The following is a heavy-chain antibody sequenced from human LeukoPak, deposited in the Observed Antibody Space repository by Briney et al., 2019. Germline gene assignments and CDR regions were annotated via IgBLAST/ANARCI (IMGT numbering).Heavy chain of an antibody. CDR1: GGSISIGRYF. CDR2: MSYSGST. CDR3: ARAQWELLGDLNWFDP. D-gene: IGHD1-26*01. J-gene: IGHJ5*02. V-gene: IGHV4-39*07. Sequence: PSETLSLTCTVSGGSISIGRYFWAWIRQPPGKGLEWIGSMSYSGSTYYNTSLKSRVTISIDSSKNYFSLNLSSVTAADTAVYYCARAQWELLGDLNWFDPWGQGILVTVSS.